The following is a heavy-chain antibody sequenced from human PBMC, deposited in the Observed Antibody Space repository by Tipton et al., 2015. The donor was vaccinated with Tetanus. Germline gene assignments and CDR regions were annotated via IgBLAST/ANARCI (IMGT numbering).Heavy chain of an antibody. CDR3: TKDVGIVLFDY. CDR1: GFIVSSHY. CDR2: ISGGGHNT. V-gene: IGHV3-23*01. J-gene: IGHJ4*02. D-gene: IGHD2-8*01. Sequence: SLRLSCVASGFIVSSHYMSWVRQAPGKGLEWVSTISGGGHNTHYADSVQGRFTISRDNSKNTMYLQMNSLRAEDTAVYYCTKDVGIVLFDYWGQGTLVTVSS.